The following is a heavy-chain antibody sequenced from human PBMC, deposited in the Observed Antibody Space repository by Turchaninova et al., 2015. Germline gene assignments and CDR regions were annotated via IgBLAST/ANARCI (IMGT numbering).Heavy chain of an antibody. D-gene: IGHD1-26*01. Sequence: QVHLQESGPGLVRPSESLSLPCSVFGCSISSSAFYWGWIRQPPGKGLEWIGTIHYSGTTYYNPSLERRVTMSIDTSKRQFSLKLTSVTAADTAVYYCASGPRGTFFAWFDPWGLGTLVTVSS. J-gene: IGHJ5*02. CDR3: ASGPRGTFFAWFDP. CDR2: IHYSGTT. V-gene: IGHV4-39*07. CDR1: GCSISSSAFY.